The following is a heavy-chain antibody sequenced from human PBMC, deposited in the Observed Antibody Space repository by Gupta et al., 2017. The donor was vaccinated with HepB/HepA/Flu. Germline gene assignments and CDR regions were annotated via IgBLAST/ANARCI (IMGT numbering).Heavy chain of an antibody. J-gene: IGHJ6*02. CDR1: GFTVSSNY. D-gene: IGHD3-16*01. V-gene: IGHV3-66*01. Sequence: EVQLVESGGGLVQPGGSLRLSCAASGFTVSSNYMSWVRQAPGKGLEWVSVIYSGGSTYYADSVKGRFTISRDNSKNTLYLQMNSLRAEDTAVYYCARDRRLGGSERIYYYGMDVWGQGTTVTVSS. CDR3: ARDRRLGGSERIYYYGMDV. CDR2: IYSGGST.